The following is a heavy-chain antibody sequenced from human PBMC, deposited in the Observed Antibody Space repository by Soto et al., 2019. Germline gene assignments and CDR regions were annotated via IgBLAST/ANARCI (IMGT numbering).Heavy chain of an antibody. J-gene: IGHJ4*02. Sequence: QVQLQQWGAGLLKPSETLSLTCAVYGGSFSGYYWSWIRQPPGKGLEWIGEINHSGSTNYTPSLKSRVTISVDTSKNQFSLKLSSVTAADTAVYYCARLLIAAAGHFDYWGQGTLVTVSS. D-gene: IGHD6-13*01. CDR3: ARLLIAAAGHFDY. CDR1: GGSFSGYY. V-gene: IGHV4-34*01. CDR2: INHSGST.